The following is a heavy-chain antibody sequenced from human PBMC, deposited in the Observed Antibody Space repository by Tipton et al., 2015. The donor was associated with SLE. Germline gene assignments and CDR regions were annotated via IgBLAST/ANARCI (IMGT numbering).Heavy chain of an antibody. Sequence: TLSLTCTVSGGSISSSSYYWGWIRQPPGKGLEWIVSIYYSGSTYYNPSLKSRVTISVDTSKNQFSLKLSSVTAADTAVYYCARLSQSEHIVVRFDYWGQGTLVTVSS. CDR1: GGSISSSSYY. J-gene: IGHJ4*02. CDR3: ARLSQSEHIVVRFDY. D-gene: IGHD2-21*01. CDR2: IYYSGST. V-gene: IGHV4-39*07.